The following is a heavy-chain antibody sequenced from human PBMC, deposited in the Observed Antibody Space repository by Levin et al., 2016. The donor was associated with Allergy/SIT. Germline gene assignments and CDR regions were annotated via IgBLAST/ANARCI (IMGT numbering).Heavy chain of an antibody. Sequence: GGSLRLSCAASGFTFSSYAMSWVRQAPGKGLEWVSAISGSGGSTYYADSVKGRFTISRDNSKNTLYLQMNSLRAEDTAVYYCAKDCSSSRLGGMDVWGQGTTVTVSS. V-gene: IGHV3-23*01. CDR2: ISGSGGST. J-gene: IGHJ6*02. CDR3: AKDCSSSRLGGMDV. CDR1: GFTFSSYA. D-gene: IGHD6-6*01.